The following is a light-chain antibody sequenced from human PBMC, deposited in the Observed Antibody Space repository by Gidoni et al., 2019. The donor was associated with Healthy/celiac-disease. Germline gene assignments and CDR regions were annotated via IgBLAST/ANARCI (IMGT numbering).Light chain of an antibody. CDR2: GAS. J-gene: IGKJ2*01. CDR1: QSVSSSY. CDR3: QQYGSSPGYT. V-gene: IGKV3-20*01. Sequence: ELLLTQSPGTLSLSPGERATLSCRASQSVSSSYLAWYQQKPGQAPRLLIYGASSRATGIPDRFSGSGSGTDFTLTISRLEPEDFAVYYCQQYGSSPGYTFXXXTKLEIK.